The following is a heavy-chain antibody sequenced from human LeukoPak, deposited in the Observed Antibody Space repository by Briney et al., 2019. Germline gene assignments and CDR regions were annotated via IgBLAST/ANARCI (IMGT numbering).Heavy chain of an antibody. CDR2: ATGSGDST. D-gene: IGHD4-17*01. CDR1: GCTFSSCA. V-gene: IGHV3-23*01. Sequence: GGALRLSCAASGCTFSSCAMSWVGQAPGKGREWVSAATGSGDSTYDADSVKGRFTNYTDNSKNTLYLQMNSLRAEDTAVYYCAKDPYGDYSWFDPWGQGTLVTVSS. CDR3: AKDPYGDYSWFDP. J-gene: IGHJ5*02.